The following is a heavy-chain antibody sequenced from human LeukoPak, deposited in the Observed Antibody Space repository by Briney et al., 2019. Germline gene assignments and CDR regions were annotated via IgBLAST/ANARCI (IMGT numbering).Heavy chain of an antibody. Sequence: PSETLSLTCTVSGGSISSSSYYWGWIRQPPGKGLEWIGSIYYSGSTYYNPSLKSRVTISVYTSKNQFSLKLSSVTAADTAVYYCARGYGYSYGSVDYWGQGTLVTVSS. CDR1: GGSISSSSYY. CDR3: ARGYGYSYGSVDY. D-gene: IGHD5-18*01. CDR2: IYYSGST. J-gene: IGHJ4*02. V-gene: IGHV4-39*01.